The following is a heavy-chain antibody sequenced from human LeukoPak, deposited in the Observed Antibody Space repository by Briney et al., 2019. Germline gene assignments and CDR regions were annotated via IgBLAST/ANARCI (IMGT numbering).Heavy chain of an antibody. CDR1: GYTFTNYH. Sequence: ASVKVSCKASGYTFTNYHMHWVRQAPGQGLEWMGIINPSGGSTSYAQKFQGRVTMTRDTSTSTVNMELSSLRSEDTAVYCCARAKTNDYGDYRPQFDPWGQGTLVTVSS. CDR3: ARAKTNDYGDYRPQFDP. V-gene: IGHV1-46*01. CDR2: INPSGGST. J-gene: IGHJ5*02. D-gene: IGHD4-17*01.